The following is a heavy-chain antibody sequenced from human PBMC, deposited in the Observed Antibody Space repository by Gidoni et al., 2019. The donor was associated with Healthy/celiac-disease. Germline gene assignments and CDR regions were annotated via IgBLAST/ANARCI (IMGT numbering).Heavy chain of an antibody. D-gene: IGHD4-17*01. V-gene: IGHV4-34*01. CDR1: GGSFSGYY. CDR2: INHSGST. J-gene: IGHJ5*02. Sequence: QVQLQQWGAGLLKPSETLSLTCAVDGGSFSGYYWSWIRQPPGKGLEWIGEINHSGSTNYNPSRQSRVTISVDTSKNQFSLQLSSVTAADTAVYYCARVRSGWFDPWGQGTLVTVSS. CDR3: ARVRSGWFDP.